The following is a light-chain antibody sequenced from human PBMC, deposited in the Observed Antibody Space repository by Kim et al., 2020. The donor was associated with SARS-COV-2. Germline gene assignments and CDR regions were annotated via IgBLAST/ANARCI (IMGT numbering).Light chain of an antibody. CDR1: SLRSYY. CDR3: NSRDRTVNVG. V-gene: IGLV3-19*01. J-gene: IGLJ2*01. CDR2: GKN. Sequence: SSELTQDPAVSVALGQTVRITCQGDSLRSYYATWYQQKPGQAPILVIYGKNNRPSGIPDRFSGSSSGNTASFTITGTQAGDEADYSCNSRDRTVNVGFGG.